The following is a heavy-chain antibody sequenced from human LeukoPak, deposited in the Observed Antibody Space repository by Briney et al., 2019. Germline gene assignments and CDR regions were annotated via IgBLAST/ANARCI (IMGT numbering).Heavy chain of an antibody. V-gene: IGHV3-20*04. CDR1: GFTFDDYG. CDR2: ITWDSETT. J-gene: IGHJ6*03. D-gene: IGHD6-13*01. Sequence: GGSLRLSCAASGFTFDDYGMSWVRQAPGKGLEGVSGITWDSETTGYADSVKGRFTISRDNAKNSLYLQMNSLRAEDTALYYCARAYTSSRHYYYYYMDVWGKGTTVTVSS. CDR3: ARAYTSSRHYYYYYMDV.